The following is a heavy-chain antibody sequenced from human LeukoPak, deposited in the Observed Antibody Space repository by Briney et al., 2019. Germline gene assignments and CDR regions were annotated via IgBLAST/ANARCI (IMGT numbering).Heavy chain of an antibody. V-gene: IGHV3-66*01. CDR2: IYSGGST. Sequence: GGSLRLSCAASGFTVSSNYMSLVRQAPGKGLEWVSVIYSGGSTYYADSVKGRFTISRDNSKNTLYLQMNSLRAEDTAVHYCASWLGGWNYFDYWGQGTLVTVSS. CDR1: GFTVSSNY. CDR3: ASWLGGWNYFDY. J-gene: IGHJ4*02. D-gene: IGHD6-19*01.